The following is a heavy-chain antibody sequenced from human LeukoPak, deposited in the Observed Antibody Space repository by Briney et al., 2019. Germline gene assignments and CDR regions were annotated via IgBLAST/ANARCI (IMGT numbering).Heavy chain of an antibody. V-gene: IGHV3-21*01. Sequence: GGSLRLSCAASGFTFSSYSMNWVRQAPGKGLEWVSSISSSSSYIYYADSVKGRFTISRDTAKTSLYLQMHSLRAEDTAVYYCARGGVDSSGWHDAFDIWGQGTMVTVSS. D-gene: IGHD6-19*01. CDR2: ISSSSSYI. CDR1: GFTFSSYS. CDR3: ARGGVDSSGWHDAFDI. J-gene: IGHJ3*02.